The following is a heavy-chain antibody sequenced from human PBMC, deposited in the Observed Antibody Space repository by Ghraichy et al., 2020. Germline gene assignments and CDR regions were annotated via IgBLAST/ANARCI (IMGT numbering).Heavy chain of an antibody. Sequence: SGPTLVKPTQTLTLTCTFSGFSLSTSGMCVSWIRQPPGKALEWLAGIDWDDDKYYRTSLKTRLTISKDTSKNQVVLTMTNMDPVDTATYYCARSPIKTTVISNYYYYGMDVWGQGTTVTVSS. CDR1: GFSLSTSGMC. J-gene: IGHJ6*02. D-gene: IGHD4-11*01. V-gene: IGHV2-70*11. CDR3: ARSPIKTTVISNYYYYGMDV. CDR2: IDWDDDK.